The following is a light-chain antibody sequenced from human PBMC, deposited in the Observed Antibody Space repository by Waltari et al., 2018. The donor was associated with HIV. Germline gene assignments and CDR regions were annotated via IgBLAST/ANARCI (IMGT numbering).Light chain of an antibody. J-gene: IGLJ2*01. CDR1: TSDVGGYNS. CDR3: SSYTNSDTVV. CDR2: DVS. V-gene: IGLV2-14*03. Sequence: QSALPQPASVSGSPGQSITISCTGPTSDVGGYNSVSWYQQHPAKAPKLVILDVSNLPSVVSHRFSGSKSGNAASLTISGLQAEDAAYYYCSSYTNSDTVVFGGGTKVTVL.